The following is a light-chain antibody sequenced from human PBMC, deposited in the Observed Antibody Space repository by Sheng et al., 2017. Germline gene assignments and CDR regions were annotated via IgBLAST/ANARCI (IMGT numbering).Light chain of an antibody. J-gene: IGKJ1*01. CDR2: GAS. Sequence: EIVLTQSPGTLSLSPGERATLSCRASQRITSTYLAWYQQKPGQPPRLLMYGASGRATGIPDRFSGSGSGTDFTLTITRLEPEDFAVYYCQQYDTSPWTFGQGTEGG. CDR3: QQYDTSPWT. V-gene: IGKV3-20*01. CDR1: QRITSTY.